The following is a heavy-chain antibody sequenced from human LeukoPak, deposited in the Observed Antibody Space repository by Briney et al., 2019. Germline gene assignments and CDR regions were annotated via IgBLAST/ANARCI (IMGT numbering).Heavy chain of an antibody. Sequence: SETLSLTCTVSSGSISSTTYYWAWIRQPPGKGLEWIGSIYYNGDTYYNPSLKSRVIISADTSKNQFSLKLSSVTAADTAVYYCARGPASYYNAQFDYWGQGTLVTVSS. J-gene: IGHJ4*02. V-gene: IGHV4-39*07. CDR2: IYYNGDT. D-gene: IGHD3-10*01. CDR3: ARGPASYYNAQFDY. CDR1: SGSISSTTYY.